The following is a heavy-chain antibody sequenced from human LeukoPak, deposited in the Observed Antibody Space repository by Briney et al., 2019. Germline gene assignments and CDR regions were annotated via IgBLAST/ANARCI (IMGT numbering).Heavy chain of an antibody. J-gene: IGHJ3*02. CDR1: GFTFSSYS. CDR2: ISSSSSYI. V-gene: IGHV3-21*01. Sequence: GGSLRLSCAASGFTFSSYSMNWVRQAPGKGLEWVSSISSSSSYIYYADSVKGRFTISRDNAKNSLYPQMNSLRAEDTAVYYCARDPGYCSSTSCPWADAFDIWGQGTMVTVSS. CDR3: ARDPGYCSSTSCPWADAFDI. D-gene: IGHD2-2*01.